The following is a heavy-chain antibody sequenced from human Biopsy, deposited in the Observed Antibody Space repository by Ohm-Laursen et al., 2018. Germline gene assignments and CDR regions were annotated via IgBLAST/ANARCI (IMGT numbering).Heavy chain of an antibody. J-gene: IGHJ4*02. CDR1: GFTFSDYY. D-gene: IGHD4-17*01. Sequence: GSLRLSCAASGFTFSDYYMSWIRQAPGRGLEWVSHISGINDTTYYADSVRGRFTISRDNSKNSVYLVMSSLRAEDTAVYFCATAAYAPPYFDLWGRGTVVTVSS. V-gene: IGHV3-11*04. CDR2: ISGINDTT. CDR3: ATAAYAPPYFDL.